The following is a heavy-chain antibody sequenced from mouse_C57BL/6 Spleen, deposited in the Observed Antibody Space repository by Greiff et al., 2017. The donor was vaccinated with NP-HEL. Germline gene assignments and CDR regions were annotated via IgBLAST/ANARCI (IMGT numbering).Heavy chain of an antibody. CDR3: TTGGNYAMDY. CDR2: IDPENGDT. CDR1: GFNIKDDY. Sequence: VQLQQSGAELVRPGASVKLSCTASGFNIKDDYMHWVKQRPEQGLEWIGWIDPENGDTEYASQFQGKATITADTSSNTAYLQLSSLTSEDTAVYYCTTGGNYAMDYWGQGTSVTVSS. J-gene: IGHJ4*01. V-gene: IGHV14-4*01.